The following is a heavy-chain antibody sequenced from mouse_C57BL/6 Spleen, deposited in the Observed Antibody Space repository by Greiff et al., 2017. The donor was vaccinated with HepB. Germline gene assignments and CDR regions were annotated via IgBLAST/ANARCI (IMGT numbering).Heavy chain of an antibody. CDR2: ISSGSSTI. CDR3: ARPDDYDEGGYAMDY. D-gene: IGHD2-4*01. Sequence: EVKVVESGGGLVKPGGSLKLSCAASGFTFSDYGMHWVRQAPEKGLEWVAYISSGSSTIYYAETVKGRFTISRDNAKNTLFLQMTSLRSEDTAMYYCARPDDYDEGGYAMDYWGQGTSVTVSS. CDR1: GFTFSDYG. J-gene: IGHJ4*01. V-gene: IGHV5-17*01.